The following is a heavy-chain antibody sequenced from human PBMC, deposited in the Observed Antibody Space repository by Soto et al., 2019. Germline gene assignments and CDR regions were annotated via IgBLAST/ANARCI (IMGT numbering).Heavy chain of an antibody. CDR2: ISSESTKI. V-gene: IGHV3-21*01. CDR1: GFTFSNYS. CDR3: ARVWDQWLREIDY. Sequence: EVQLVESGGGLVKPGGSLRLSCAASGFTFSNYSMTWVRQAPGKGLEWVSAISSESTKISYADSVKGRFTISRDNAHSSVFLLLRSLSAEDTAVFYWARVWDQWLREIDYWGQGSVVTVCS. J-gene: IGHJ4*02. D-gene: IGHD6-19*01.